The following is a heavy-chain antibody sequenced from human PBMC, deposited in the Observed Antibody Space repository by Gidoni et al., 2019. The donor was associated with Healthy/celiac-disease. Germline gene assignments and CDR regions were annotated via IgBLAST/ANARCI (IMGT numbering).Heavy chain of an antibody. CDR2: IYYSGST. CDR1: GGSIRSGGYY. CDR3: ARVAEYDYYGMDV. V-gene: IGHV4-31*03. Sequence: QVQLQESGPGLVKPSQTLSLTCTVSGGSIRSGGYYWSWIRQHPGKGLGWIGYIYYSGSTYYNPSLKSRVTISVDTSKNQFSLKLSSVTAADTAVYYCARVAEYDYYGMDVWGQGTTVTVSS. D-gene: IGHD6-6*01. J-gene: IGHJ6*02.